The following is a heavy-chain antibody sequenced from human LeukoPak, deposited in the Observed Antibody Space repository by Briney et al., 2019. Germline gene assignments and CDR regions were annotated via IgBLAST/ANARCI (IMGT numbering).Heavy chain of an antibody. CDR1: GFTFSSYS. J-gene: IGHJ4*02. CDR2: IISSSSYI. V-gene: IGHV3-21*01. D-gene: IGHD3-22*01. Sequence: PGGSLRLSCAASGFTFSSYSMNRVRQAPGKGLEWASSIISSSSYIYHADSVKGRFTISRDNAKNSLYLQMNSLRAEDTAVYYCARDYYDSSGYKQDYYFDYWGQGTLVTVSS. CDR3: ARDYYDSSGYKQDYYFDY.